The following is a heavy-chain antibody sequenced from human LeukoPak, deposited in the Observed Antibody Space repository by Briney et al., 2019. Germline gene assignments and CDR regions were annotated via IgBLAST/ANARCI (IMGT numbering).Heavy chain of an antibody. CDR2: ISGSGGST. D-gene: IGHD3-3*01. CDR1: GFTFSSYA. V-gene: IGHV3-23*01. Sequence: GGSLRLSCAASGFTFSSYAMSWVRQAPGKGLEWVSAISGSGGSTYYADSAKGRFTISRDNSKNTLYLQMNSLRAEDTAVYYCAKAFTYYDFWSGFDYWGQGTLVTVSS. CDR3: AKAFTYYDFWSGFDY. J-gene: IGHJ4*02.